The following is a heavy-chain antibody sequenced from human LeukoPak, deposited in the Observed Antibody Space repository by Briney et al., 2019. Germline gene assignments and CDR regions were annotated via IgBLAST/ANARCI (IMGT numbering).Heavy chain of an antibody. J-gene: IGHJ6*04. CDR2: ISSSGSTI. CDR1: GFTFSSYE. D-gene: IGHD3-16*02. CDR3: ARDTPYDYVWRSYRYTGGDYGMDV. V-gene: IGHV3-48*03. Sequence: GGSLRLSCAASGFTFSSYEMNWVRQAPGEGLEGVSYISSSGSTIYYADSVNGRFTISIYNAKHSLSLQMNSMRAEDTAVYYCARDTPYDYVWRSYRYTGGDYGMDVWGKGTTVTVSS.